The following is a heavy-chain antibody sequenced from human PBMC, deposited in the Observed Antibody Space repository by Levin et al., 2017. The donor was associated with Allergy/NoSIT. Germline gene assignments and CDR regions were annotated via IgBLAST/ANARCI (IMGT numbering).Heavy chain of an antibody. CDR3: ARQTYYYDSSGYSTYYYYGMDV. J-gene: IGHJ6*02. CDR2: ISYDGSNK. V-gene: IGHV3-30-3*01. D-gene: IGHD3-22*01. Sequence: GGSLRLSCAASGFTLSSYAMHWVRQAPGKGLEWVAVISYDGSNKYYADSVKGRFTISRDNSKNTLYLQMNSLRAEDTAVYYCARQTYYYDSSGYSTYYYYGMDVWGQGTTVTVSS. CDR1: GFTLSSYA.